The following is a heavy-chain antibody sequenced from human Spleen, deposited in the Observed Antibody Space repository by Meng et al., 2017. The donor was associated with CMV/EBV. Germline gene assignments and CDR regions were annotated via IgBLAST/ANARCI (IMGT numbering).Heavy chain of an antibody. J-gene: IGHJ6*02. V-gene: IGHV1-2*02. D-gene: IGHD3-3*01. CDR1: GYIFTDYY. Sequence: ASVKVSCKTSGYIFTDYYIHWVRQAPGQGLEWMGWINPNSGGTNYAQKFQGRVTMTRDTSISTAYMELSRLRSDDTAVYYCASWYYDFWSGRDYYYGMDVWGQGTTVTVSS. CDR3: ASWYYDFWSGRDYYYGMDV. CDR2: INPNSGGT.